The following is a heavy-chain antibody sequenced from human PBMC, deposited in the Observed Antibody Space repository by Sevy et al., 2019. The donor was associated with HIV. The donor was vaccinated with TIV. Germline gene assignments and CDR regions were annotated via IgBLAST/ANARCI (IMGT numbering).Heavy chain of an antibody. V-gene: IGHV3-7*01. CDR3: TRDRSYGYFDS. J-gene: IGHJ4*02. D-gene: IGHD5-18*01. CDR2: IKQDGSEM. CDR1: GFTNDFW. Sequence: GGSLRLSCSASGFTNDFWMSWVRQAPGKALEWVANIKQDGSEMFYVDYVEGRFIISSDNAKNSIYLQMSTLRVEDTAVYYCTRDRSYGYFDSWGQGTLVTVSS.